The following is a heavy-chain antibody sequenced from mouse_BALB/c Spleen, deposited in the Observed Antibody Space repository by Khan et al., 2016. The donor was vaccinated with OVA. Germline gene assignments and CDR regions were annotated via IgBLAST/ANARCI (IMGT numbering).Heavy chain of an antibody. CDR1: GFTFSSFG. Sequence: EVQLVESGGGLVQPGGSRKLSCAASGFTFSSFGMHWVRQAPKKGLEWVAYISSGSSNIYYVDTVKGRFTISRDNPKNTLFLQMTSLRSEDTAMYYCARSGGNFHWYFDVWGAGTSVTVSS. V-gene: IGHV5-17*02. CDR2: ISSGSSNI. CDR3: ARSGGNFHWYFDV. J-gene: IGHJ1*01. D-gene: IGHD2-1*01.